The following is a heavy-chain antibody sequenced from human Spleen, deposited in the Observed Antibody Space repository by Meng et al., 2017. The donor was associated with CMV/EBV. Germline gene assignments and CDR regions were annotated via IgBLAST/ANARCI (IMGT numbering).Heavy chain of an antibody. J-gene: IGHJ4*02. CDR3: ARGGSSREGLDY. CDR2: ISSSSSYI. CDR1: GFTFSSYS. Sequence: WAASGFTFSSYSMNWVRQAPGKGLEWVSSISSSSSYIYYADSVKGRFTISRDNAKNSLYLQMNSLRAEDTAVYYCARGGSSREGLDYWGQGTLVTVSS. D-gene: IGHD6-6*01. V-gene: IGHV3-21*01.